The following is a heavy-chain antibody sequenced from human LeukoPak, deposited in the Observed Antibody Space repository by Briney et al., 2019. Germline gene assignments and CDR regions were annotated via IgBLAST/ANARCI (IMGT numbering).Heavy chain of an antibody. J-gene: IGHJ4*02. CDR3: ATRDYYDTSAYSDY. CDR1: GFTFSYYA. D-gene: IGHD3-22*01. CDR2: ISGTGGST. V-gene: IGHV3-23*01. Sequence: GGSLRLSCVASGFTFSYYAMTWVRQAPGKGLEWVSAISGTGGSTYYADSVKGRFTISRDNSQNTLFLQMNSLRAEDTAVYYCATRDYYDTSAYSDYWGQGTLVTVSS.